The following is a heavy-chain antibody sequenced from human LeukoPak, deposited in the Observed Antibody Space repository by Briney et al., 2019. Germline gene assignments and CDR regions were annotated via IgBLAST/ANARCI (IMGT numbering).Heavy chain of an antibody. J-gene: IGHJ4*02. V-gene: IGHV4-39*01. CDR1: GASINSRSGY. Sequence: RSETLSLTCTVSGASINSRSGYWGWIRQPPGKGLEWIGNIYYTGNTNYNPSLKSRVTISVDTSKNQFSLKLFSVTAADTALYYCARREGDYHDSRGADYWGQGSLVTVSS. CDR2: IYYTGNT. CDR3: ARREGDYHDSRGADY. D-gene: IGHD3-22*01.